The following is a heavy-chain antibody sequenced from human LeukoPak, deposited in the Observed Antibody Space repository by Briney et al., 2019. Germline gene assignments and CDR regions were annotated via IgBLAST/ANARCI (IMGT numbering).Heavy chain of an antibody. CDR3: ARTTIGYYYTSGSYFWFDP. Sequence: PSETLSLTCTVSGGSISSSSYYWGWIRQPPGKGLEWIGSIYYSGSTYYNPSLKSRVTIFIDTSKNQFALKLSSVTAADTAVYYCARTTIGYYYTSGSYFWFDPWGQGTLVTVSS. CDR1: GGSISSSSYY. CDR2: IYYSGST. J-gene: IGHJ5*02. D-gene: IGHD3-10*01. V-gene: IGHV4-39*01.